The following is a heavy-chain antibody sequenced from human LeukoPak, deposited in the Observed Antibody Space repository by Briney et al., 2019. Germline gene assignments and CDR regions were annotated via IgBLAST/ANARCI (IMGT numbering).Heavy chain of an antibody. D-gene: IGHD6-13*01. V-gene: IGHV4-59*01. J-gene: IGHJ5*02. CDR3: ARDRSRAAASTFQTSNWFDP. Sequence: SETLSLTCTVSGGSISSYYWSWIRQPPGKGLEWIGYIYYSGSTNYNPSLKSRVTISVDTSKNQFSLKLSSVTAADTAVYYCARDRSRAAASTFQTSNWFDPWGQGTLVTVSS. CDR2: IYYSGST. CDR1: GGSISSYY.